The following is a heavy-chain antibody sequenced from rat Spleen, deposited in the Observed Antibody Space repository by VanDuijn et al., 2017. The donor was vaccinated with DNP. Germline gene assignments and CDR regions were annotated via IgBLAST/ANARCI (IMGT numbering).Heavy chain of an antibody. CDR2: ISAGGGRT. V-gene: IGHV5-27*01. J-gene: IGHJ2*01. D-gene: IGHD4-3*01. Sequence: EVQLVESGRGLVQPGRSLKLSCAASGFSFSDYYMAWVRQAPKKGLEWVATISAGGGRTYYPDSVKGRFTISRDNAKSSLYLQMNSLKSEDTATYYCATQGNSGYDWGQGVMVTVSS. CDR1: GFSFSDYY. CDR3: ATQGNSGYD.